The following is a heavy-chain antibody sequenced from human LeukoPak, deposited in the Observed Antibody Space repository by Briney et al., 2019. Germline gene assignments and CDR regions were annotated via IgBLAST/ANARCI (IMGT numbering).Heavy chain of an antibody. CDR1: GYTFTSYG. D-gene: IGHD3-22*01. V-gene: IGHV1-69*06. J-gene: IGHJ4*02. CDR3: ARDQGSSGSPDY. Sequence: SVKVSCKASGYTFTSYGISWVRQAPGQGLEWMGGIIPIFGTANYAQKFQGRVTITADKSTSTAYMELSSLRSEDTAVYYCARDQGSSGSPDYWGQGTLVTASS. CDR2: IIPIFGTA.